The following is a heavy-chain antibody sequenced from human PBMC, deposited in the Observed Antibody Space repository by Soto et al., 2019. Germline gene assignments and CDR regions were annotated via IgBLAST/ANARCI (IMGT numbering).Heavy chain of an antibody. CDR3: ARVDASLYDAFDV. CDR1: GYTFTGYF. D-gene: IGHD2-8*01. J-gene: IGHJ3*01. CDR2: INPNTGAT. V-gene: IGHV1-2*02. Sequence: EASVKVSCKASGYTFTGYFLHWVRQAPGQGLEWMGWINPNTGATNYAQKFQGRVTMTRDTSISTVYMELNRLRSDDTAVYFCARVDASLYDAFDVWGQGTMVTVSS.